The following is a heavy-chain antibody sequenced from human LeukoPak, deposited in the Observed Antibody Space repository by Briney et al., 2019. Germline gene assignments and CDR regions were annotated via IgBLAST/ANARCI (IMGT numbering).Heavy chain of an antibody. V-gene: IGHV4-4*07. CDR1: GGXIISYY. J-gene: IGHJ4*02. CDR3: ARGPYSSGWYSIDY. Sequence: SETLSLTCTVSGGXIISYYCSWIRQPAGKGLEWLGRIYNSGNTNYNPSLRSRVTMSVDTSKNQFSLRLSSVTAADTAVYYCARGPYSSGWYSIDYWGQGTLVTVSS. D-gene: IGHD6-19*01. CDR2: IYNSGNT.